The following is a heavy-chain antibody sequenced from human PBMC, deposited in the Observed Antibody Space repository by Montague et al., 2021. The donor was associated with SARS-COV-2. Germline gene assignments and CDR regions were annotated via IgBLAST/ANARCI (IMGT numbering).Heavy chain of an antibody. CDR1: GGSFSGYY. CDR2: INHSGST. CDR3: ARHPLGYCSSTSCYVG. Sequence: SETLSLTCAVYGGSFSGYYWSWIRQPPGKGLEWIGEINHSGSTNYNPSLKSRVTISVDTSKNQFFLKLSSVTAADTAVYYCARHPLGYCSSTSCYVGWGQGTLVTVSS. D-gene: IGHD2-2*01. V-gene: IGHV4-34*01. J-gene: IGHJ4*02.